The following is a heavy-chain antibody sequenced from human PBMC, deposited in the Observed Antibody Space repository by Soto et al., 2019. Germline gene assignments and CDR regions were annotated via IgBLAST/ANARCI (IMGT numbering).Heavy chain of an antibody. CDR1: GYTFTSYG. V-gene: IGHV1-18*01. J-gene: IGHJ6*03. CDR2: ISAYNGNT. D-gene: IGHD3-3*01. CDR3: ARCLDDFWSGYRQTGVYYYMDV. Sequence: ASVKVSCKASGYTFTSYGISWVRQAPGQGLEWMGWISAYNGNTNYAQKLQGRVTMTTDTSTSTAYMELRSLRSDDTAVYYCARCLDDFWSGYRQTGVYYYMDVWGKGTTVTVSS.